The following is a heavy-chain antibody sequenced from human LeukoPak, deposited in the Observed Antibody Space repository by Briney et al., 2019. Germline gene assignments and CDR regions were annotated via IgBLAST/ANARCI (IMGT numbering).Heavy chain of an antibody. CDR2: IYYSGST. Sequence: TSETLSLTCTVSGGSISSSSYYWGWIRQPPGKGLEWIGSIYYSGSTYYNPSLKSRVTISVDTSKNQFSLKLSSVTAADTAVYYCQTYYYGSGSYYNPSYYMDVWGKGTTVTISS. D-gene: IGHD3-10*01. V-gene: IGHV4-39*01. CDR3: QTYYYGSGSYYNPSYYMDV. CDR1: GGSISSSSYY. J-gene: IGHJ6*03.